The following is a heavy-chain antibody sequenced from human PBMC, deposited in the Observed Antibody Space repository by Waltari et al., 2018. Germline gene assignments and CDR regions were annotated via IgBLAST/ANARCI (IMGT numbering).Heavy chain of an antibody. Sequence: EGQLVESGGGLVKPGGSLRLSGAASGFTGSSTYMNWVRQAPGKGLEWVSTIYSSATTFYADSVKGRFTISRDNSKNLLFLQMDDLRVNDTAVYYCARGGQIVRPRPLDLWGPGTLVTVSS. CDR2: IYSSATT. D-gene: IGHD6-6*01. J-gene: IGHJ3*01. CDR3: ARGGQIVRPRPLDL. V-gene: IGHV3-66*01. CDR1: GFTGSSTY.